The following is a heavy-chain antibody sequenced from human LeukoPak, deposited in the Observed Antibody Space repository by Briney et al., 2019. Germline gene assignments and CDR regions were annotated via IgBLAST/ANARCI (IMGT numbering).Heavy chain of an antibody. CDR2: IHHSGRT. V-gene: IGHV4-55*01. J-gene: IGHJ6*03. CDR3: ARCRLYWYHLLYYMDV. Sequence: WVRQPPGKGLEWIGEIHHSGRTFQIPSLNNRITMSVDTSKNPFYLKLSPVTAADTAVYYCARCRLYWYHLLYYMDVWGKGTMVTVSS. D-gene: IGHD2-2*02.